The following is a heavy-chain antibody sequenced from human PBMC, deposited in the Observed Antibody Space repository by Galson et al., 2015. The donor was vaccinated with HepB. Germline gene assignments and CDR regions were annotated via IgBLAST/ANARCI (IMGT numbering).Heavy chain of an antibody. CDR2: ISYDGSNK. V-gene: IGHV3-30-3*01. J-gene: IGHJ3*02. CDR3: ARSCIVGATDASDI. CDR1: GFTFSSYA. Sequence: SLRLSCAASGFTFSSYAMHWVRQTPGKGLEWVAVISYDGSNKYYADSVKGRFTISRDNSKNTLYLQMNSLRAEDTAVYYCARSCIVGATDASDIWGQGTMVTVSS. D-gene: IGHD1-26*01.